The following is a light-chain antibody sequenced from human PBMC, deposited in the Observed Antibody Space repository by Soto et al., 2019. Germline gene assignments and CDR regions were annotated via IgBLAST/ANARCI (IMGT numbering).Light chain of an antibody. V-gene: IGKV1-39*01. CDR2: AAS. CDR1: QSISSY. J-gene: IGKJ2*01. CDR3: QQSYSIFMYT. Sequence: DIQMTQSPSSLSASVGDRVTITCRASQSISSYLNWYQQKPGKAPKLLIYAASSLQGGVPSRFSGSGSGTDFTLTISSLQPEDFATYYCQQSYSIFMYTFGQGTKVDIK.